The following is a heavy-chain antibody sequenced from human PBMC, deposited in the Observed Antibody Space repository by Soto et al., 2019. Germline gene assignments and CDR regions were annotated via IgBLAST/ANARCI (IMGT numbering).Heavy chain of an antibody. Sequence: EVQLVESGGGLVQPGGSLRHSCAASGFTFSSYWMHWVRQAPGKGLVWVSRINSDGSSTSYADSVKGRFTISRDNAKNTLYLQMYSLRVEDTALYYCARDSKSSSSGVGYWGQETLVTVSS. CDR1: GFTFSSYW. D-gene: IGHD6-6*01. V-gene: IGHV3-74*01. CDR2: INSDGSST. CDR3: ARDSKSSSSGVGY. J-gene: IGHJ4*02.